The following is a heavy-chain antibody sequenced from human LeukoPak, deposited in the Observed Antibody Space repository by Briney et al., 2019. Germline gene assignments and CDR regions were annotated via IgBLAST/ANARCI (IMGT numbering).Heavy chain of an antibody. CDR3: ARLAYCGGDCYSRFDP. CDR2: IYCTGST. CDR1: GDSISSYY. Sequence: SETLSLTCTVSGDSISSYYWSWIRQPPGKGLEWIAYIYCTGSTNYNPSLKSRVTISVDASKNQFSLRLSSVTAADTAVYYCARLAYCGGDCYSRFDPWGQGTLVTVSS. J-gene: IGHJ5*02. V-gene: IGHV4-59*08. D-gene: IGHD2-21*02.